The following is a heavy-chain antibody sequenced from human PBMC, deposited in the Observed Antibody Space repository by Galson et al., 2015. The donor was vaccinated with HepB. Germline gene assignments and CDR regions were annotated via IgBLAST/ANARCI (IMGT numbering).Heavy chain of an antibody. J-gene: IGHJ5*02. CDR2: IIPTFGIA. Sequence: SVKVSCKASGGTFSSYGISWVRQAPGQGLEWMGGIIPTFGIANYAQKFQGRVTITADESTSTAYMELSSLRSEDTAVYYCVRDNMGRVAAAVPNWVAPWGPGTLVPGSS. V-gene: IGHV1-69*13. CDR1: GGTFSSYG. CDR3: VRDNMGRVAAAVPNWVAP. D-gene: IGHD6-13*01.